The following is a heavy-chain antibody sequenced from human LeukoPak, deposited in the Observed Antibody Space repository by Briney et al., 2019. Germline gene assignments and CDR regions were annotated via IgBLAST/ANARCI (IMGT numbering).Heavy chain of an antibody. V-gene: IGHV1-46*01. CDR2: INPSGGST. Sequence: ASVKVSCKASGYTSTSYYMHWVRQAPGQGLEWMGIINPSGGSTSYAQKFQGRVTMTRDMSTSTVYMELSSLRSEDTAVYYCARDYRDTAMVHDAFDIWGQGTMVTVSS. CDR1: GYTSTSYY. D-gene: IGHD5-18*01. J-gene: IGHJ3*02. CDR3: ARDYRDTAMVHDAFDI.